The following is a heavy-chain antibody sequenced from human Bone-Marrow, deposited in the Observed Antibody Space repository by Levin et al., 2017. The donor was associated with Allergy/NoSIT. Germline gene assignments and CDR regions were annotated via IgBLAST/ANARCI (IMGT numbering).Heavy chain of an antibody. CDR2: ISGSGDST. CDR1: GFTFTSYA. Sequence: GGSLRLSCAASGFTFTSYAMSWVRQAPGKGLEWVSGISGSGDSTYYAYSVKGRFTISRDYSKNTLYLQMNSLRAEDTAIYYCAKNRQWLAPKNVDYWGQGTLVTVSS. J-gene: IGHJ4*02. D-gene: IGHD6-19*01. CDR3: AKNRQWLAPKNVDY. V-gene: IGHV3-23*01.